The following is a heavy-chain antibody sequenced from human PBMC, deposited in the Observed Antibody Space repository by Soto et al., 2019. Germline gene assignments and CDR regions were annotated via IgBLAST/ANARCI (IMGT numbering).Heavy chain of an antibody. CDR2: ISAYNGNT. CDR1: GYTFTRFG. D-gene: IGHD3-10*01. Sequence: ASGKVSCKASGYTFTRFGIRWVRQAPGKGLGWMGWISAYNGNTNYAQKLQGRVTMTTDTSTSTAYMELGSLRSDDTAVYYCARERGILLWFGDPMRYYYGMDVWGQGTTVTVSS. CDR3: ARERGILLWFGDPMRYYYGMDV. J-gene: IGHJ6*02. V-gene: IGHV1-18*01.